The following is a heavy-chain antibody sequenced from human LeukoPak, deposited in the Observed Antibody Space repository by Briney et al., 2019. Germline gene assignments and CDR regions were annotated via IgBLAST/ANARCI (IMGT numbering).Heavy chain of an antibody. CDR1: SYTLTNYG. CDR3: ARDQDPGAFDI. CDR2: ISAYNGNT. V-gene: IGHV1-18*01. Sequence: ASVKVSCKASSYTLTNYGISWVRQAPGQGLEWMGWISAYNGNTNYAQNLQGRVTMTTDTSTNTAYMELRSLRSDDTAVYYCARDQDPGAFDIWGQETMVTVSS. J-gene: IGHJ3*02.